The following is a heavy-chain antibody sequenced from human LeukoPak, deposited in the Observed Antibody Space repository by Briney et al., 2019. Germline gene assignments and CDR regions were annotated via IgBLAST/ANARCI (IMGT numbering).Heavy chain of an antibody. D-gene: IGHD6-6*01. CDR1: GGSISSYY. Sequence: SETLSLTCTVSGGSISSYYWSWIRQPPGKGLEWIGYIYHSGSTYYNPSLKSRVTISVDKSKNQFSLKLSSATAADTAVYYCARTSIAARRANAFDIWGQGTMVTVSS. J-gene: IGHJ3*02. V-gene: IGHV4-59*12. CDR3: ARTSIAARRANAFDI. CDR2: IYHSGST.